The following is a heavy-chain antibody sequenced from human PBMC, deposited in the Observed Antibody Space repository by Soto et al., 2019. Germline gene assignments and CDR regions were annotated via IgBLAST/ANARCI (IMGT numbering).Heavy chain of an antibody. CDR1: GFSLSNSGVG. Sequence: QITLKESGPTLVKPTQTLTLTCTFSGFSLSNSGVGVGWIRQPPGKVLEWLALIYWDDDKRYSPSLKSTLPITKNTYKNPVVLTMTNMDPADTAPYFYARRSSARDYWGGRTLVAVSS. V-gene: IGHV2-5*02. J-gene: IGHJ4*02. CDR3: ARRSSARDY. CDR2: IYWDDDK.